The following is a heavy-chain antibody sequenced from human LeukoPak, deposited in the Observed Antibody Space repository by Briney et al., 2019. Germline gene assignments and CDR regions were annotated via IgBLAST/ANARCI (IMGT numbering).Heavy chain of an antibody. CDR1: GITPSNYG. D-gene: IGHD3-22*01. CDR3: AKRGVVIRVILVGFHKEAYYFDS. Sequence: GGSLRPSCVVYGITPSNYGMSWVRQAQGKGLEWVAGTSGRGGGTNYADSVKGRFTISRDNPKNTLYLQMNSLGAEDTAVYFCAKRGVVIRVILVGFHKEAYYFDSWGQGALVTVSS. CDR2: TSGRGGGT. V-gene: IGHV3-23*01. J-gene: IGHJ4*02.